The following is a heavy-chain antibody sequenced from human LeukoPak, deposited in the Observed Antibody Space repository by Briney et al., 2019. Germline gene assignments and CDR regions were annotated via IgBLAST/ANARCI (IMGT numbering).Heavy chain of an antibody. CDR3: ANDYSNYYSYGMDV. CDR2: ISHDGSNK. J-gene: IGHJ6*02. Sequence: GGSLRLSCAASGFTYSSYGMHWVRQAPGKGLVWVAVISHDGSNKDYSDSVKGRFTISRDNSKNTLYLQMNSLRAEDTAVYYCANDYSNYYSYGMDVWGQGTTVTVSS. CDR1: GFTYSSYG. V-gene: IGHV3-30*18. D-gene: IGHD4-11*01.